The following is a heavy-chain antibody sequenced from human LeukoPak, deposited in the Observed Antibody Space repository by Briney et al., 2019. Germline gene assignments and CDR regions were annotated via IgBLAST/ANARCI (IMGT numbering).Heavy chain of an antibody. Sequence: GGSLRLSCAASGFTFSSYAMSWARQAPGKGLEWVSAISGSGGSTYYADSVKGRFTISRDNSKNTLYLQMNSLRAEDTAVYYCAKRNRNYGQVLDYWGQGTLVTVSS. J-gene: IGHJ4*02. D-gene: IGHD1-7*01. CDR2: ISGSGGST. CDR1: GFTFSSYA. CDR3: AKRNRNYGQVLDY. V-gene: IGHV3-23*01.